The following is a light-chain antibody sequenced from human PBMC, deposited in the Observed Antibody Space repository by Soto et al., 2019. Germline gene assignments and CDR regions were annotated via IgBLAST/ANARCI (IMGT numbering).Light chain of an antibody. CDR2: DVS. V-gene: IGLV2-11*01. CDR1: SSDVGGYKY. Sequence: QAALPKPRSLSGSPGQSVTISCTGTSSDVGGYKYVSWYQQHPGKAPKLMIFDVSKRPSGVPDRFSGSKSGNTASLTISGLQAEDEADYYGCSYAGSYTVVFGGGTKLTVL. J-gene: IGLJ2*01. CDR3: CSYAGSYTVV.